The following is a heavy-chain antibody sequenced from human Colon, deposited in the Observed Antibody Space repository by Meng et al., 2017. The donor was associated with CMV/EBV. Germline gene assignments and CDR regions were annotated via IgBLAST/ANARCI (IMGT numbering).Heavy chain of an antibody. Sequence: GGSLRLSCAASGFTFSTYSMNWVCQAPGKGLEWVSYISSSSSPIYYADSVRGRFTISRDNAKKSLYLQMNSLRAEDSAVYYCAKGGVDTSMIYFYDMDVWGQGTTVTVSS. CDR3: AKGGVDTSMIYFYDMDV. J-gene: IGHJ6*02. CDR2: ISSSSSPI. D-gene: IGHD5-18*01. CDR1: GFTFSTYS. V-gene: IGHV3-48*04.